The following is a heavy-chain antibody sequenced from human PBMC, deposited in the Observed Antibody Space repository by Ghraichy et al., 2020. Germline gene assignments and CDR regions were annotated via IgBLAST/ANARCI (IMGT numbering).Heavy chain of an antibody. CDR3: ATAYCGGDCYSEGWYFDL. V-gene: IGHV4-59*08. D-gene: IGHD2-21*02. CDR2: IYYSGST. J-gene: IGHJ2*01. Sequence: ESLNISCTVSGGSISSYYWSWIRQPPGKGLEWIGYIYYSGSTNYNPSLKSRVTISVDTSKNQFSLKLSSVTAADTAVYYCATAYCGGDCYSEGWYFDLWGRGTLVTVSS. CDR1: GGSISSYY.